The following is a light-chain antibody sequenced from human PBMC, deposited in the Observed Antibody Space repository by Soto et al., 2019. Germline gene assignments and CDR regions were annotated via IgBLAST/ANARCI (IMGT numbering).Light chain of an antibody. CDR1: SSNIGAGYE. V-gene: IGLV1-40*01. CDR2: ENN. Sequence: QSVLTQPPPVSAAPGQRVTISCTGSSSNIGAGYEAHWYQQVPGTAPKLLIYENNNRPSGVPDRFSGSKSGTSASLAITGLQAEDEAEYYCQSYDSSLSGYVFGTGTKVTVL. CDR3: QSYDSSLSGYV. J-gene: IGLJ1*01.